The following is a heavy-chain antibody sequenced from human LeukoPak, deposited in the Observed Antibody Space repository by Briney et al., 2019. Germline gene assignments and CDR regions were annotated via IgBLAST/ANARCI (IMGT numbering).Heavy chain of an antibody. D-gene: IGHD1-26*01. V-gene: IGHV3-23*01. CDR1: GFTFGSHA. CDR3: ARAGSDNYYSGINY. Sequence: GGSLRLSCAASGFTFGSHAMNWVRQAPGKGLEWVSGIYGNAGRTFYADSVKGRFTMSRDNSKNTLYLQMDSLRVEDTAIYYRARAGSDNYYSGINYWGQGTLVTVSS. J-gene: IGHJ4*02. CDR2: IYGNAGRT.